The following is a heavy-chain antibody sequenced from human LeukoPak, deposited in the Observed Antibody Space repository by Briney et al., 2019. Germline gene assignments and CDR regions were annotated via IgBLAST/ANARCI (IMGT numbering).Heavy chain of an antibody. CDR1: GGSFSGYY. Sequence: SETLSLTCAVYGGSFSGYYWSWIRQPPGKGLEWIGEINHSGSTNYNPSLKSRVTISVDASKNQFSLKLSSVTAADTAVYYCARNKGYYGPGTRIDPWGQGTLVTVSS. CDR2: INHSGST. V-gene: IGHV4-34*01. D-gene: IGHD3-10*01. CDR3: ARNKGYYGPGTRIDP. J-gene: IGHJ5*02.